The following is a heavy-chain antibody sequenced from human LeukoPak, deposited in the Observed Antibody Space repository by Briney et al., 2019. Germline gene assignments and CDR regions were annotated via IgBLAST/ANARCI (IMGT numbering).Heavy chain of an antibody. CDR1: GFTFDDYA. Sequence: GGSLSLSCAASGFTFDDYAMHWVRQAPGKGLEWVSLISGDGGSIYYADSVKGRFTISRDNSKNSLYLQMNSLRTEGTALYYCAKDPRGYSYGYSGYWGQGTLVTVSS. D-gene: IGHD5-18*01. CDR2: ISGDGGSI. J-gene: IGHJ4*02. V-gene: IGHV3-43*02. CDR3: AKDPRGYSYGYSGY.